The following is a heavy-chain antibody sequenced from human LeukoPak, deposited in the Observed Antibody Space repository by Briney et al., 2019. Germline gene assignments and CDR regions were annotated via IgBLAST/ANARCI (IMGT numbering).Heavy chain of an antibody. Sequence: ASVKVSCKASGYTFTNYDINWVRQATGQGLEWMVWLNPNNGNTGYAQRFQGRVTITRDTSISTAYMELSSLRSEDTAVYYCARRARDCSRTSCFNYYYYTDVWGKGTTVTVSS. CDR1: GYTFTNYD. CDR2: LNPNNGNT. D-gene: IGHD2-2*01. V-gene: IGHV1-8*03. CDR3: ARRARDCSRTSCFNYYYYTDV. J-gene: IGHJ6*03.